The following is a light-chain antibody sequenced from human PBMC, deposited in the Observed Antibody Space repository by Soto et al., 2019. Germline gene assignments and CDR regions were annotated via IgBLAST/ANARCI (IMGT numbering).Light chain of an antibody. CDR3: QQTNTFPLS. CDR2: AAS. Sequence: DIQMTQSPSFVSASVGDRVTITCRASQGISTWLAWYQQKPGKAPNLLIYAASNLQNGVPSRFSGSGSGTDFTLTINSLQPEDFATYYCQQTNTFPLSFGPGTKVDVK. CDR1: QGISTW. J-gene: IGKJ3*01. V-gene: IGKV1-12*01.